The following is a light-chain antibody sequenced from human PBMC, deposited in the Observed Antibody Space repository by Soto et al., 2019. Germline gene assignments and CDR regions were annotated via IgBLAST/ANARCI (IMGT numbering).Light chain of an antibody. V-gene: IGKV3-20*01. CDR2: GAS. CDR1: QSVSSTY. J-gene: IGKJ3*01. CDR3: QQYGSSPLFA. Sequence: EIVLTQSPGTLSLSPGERATLYCRASQSVSSTYLAWYQQKPGQAPRLLIYGASSRATGIPDRFSGSGSGTDFTLTISRLEPEDFAVYYCQQYGSSPLFAFGPGTKVEI.